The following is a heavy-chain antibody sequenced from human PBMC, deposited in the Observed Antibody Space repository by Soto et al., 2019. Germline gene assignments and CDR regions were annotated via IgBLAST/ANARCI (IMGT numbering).Heavy chain of an antibody. CDR1: GFTFSPYA. Sequence: QLLESGGTLVQPGGSLSLSCAASGFTFSPYAMSWVRRAPGKGLEWLSSINNNGAGTYYADSVRGRFTISRDNSKNTMYLQMNSLRAEATAVYNCARDPFRHFDPWGQGTLVTVSS. CDR2: INNNGAGT. J-gene: IGHJ5*02. CDR3: ARDPFRHFDP. D-gene: IGHD3-9*01. V-gene: IGHV3-23*01.